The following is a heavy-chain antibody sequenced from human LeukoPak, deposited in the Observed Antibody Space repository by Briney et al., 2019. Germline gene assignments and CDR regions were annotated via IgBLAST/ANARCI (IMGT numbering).Heavy chain of an antibody. J-gene: IGHJ4*02. V-gene: IGHV3-7*04. CDR3: ARGIAAAGTFFDY. CDR1: GFTFSSSW. D-gene: IGHD6-13*01. Sequence: PGGSLRLSCAASGFTFSSSWMTWVRQAPGKGLEWVANIKQDGSEKYYVDSVKGRFTISRDNAKNSLYLQMNSLRAEDTAVYYCARGIAAAGTFFDYWGQGTLVTVSS. CDR2: IKQDGSEK.